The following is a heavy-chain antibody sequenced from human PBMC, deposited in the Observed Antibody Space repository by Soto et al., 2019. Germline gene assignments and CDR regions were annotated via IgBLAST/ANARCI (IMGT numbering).Heavy chain of an antibody. Sequence: QVQLVQSGAEVKKPGASVKVSCKASGYTFTGYYMHWVRQAPGQGLEWMGWINPNSGGTNYAQKFQGWVTMTRDTPISTAYMELSRLRSDDTAVYYCARGDCSGGSCYPYYYYGMDVWGQGTTVTVSS. J-gene: IGHJ6*02. V-gene: IGHV1-2*04. CDR1: GYTFTGYY. CDR2: INPNSGGT. CDR3: ARGDCSGGSCYPYYYYGMDV. D-gene: IGHD2-15*01.